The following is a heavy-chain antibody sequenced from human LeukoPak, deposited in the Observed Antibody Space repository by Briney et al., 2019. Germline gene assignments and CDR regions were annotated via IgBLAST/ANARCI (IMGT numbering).Heavy chain of an antibody. CDR2: ISGSGGST. D-gene: IGHD2-2*01. CDR3: AKESRYQLLRGMVDY. CDR1: GFTFSSYA. J-gene: IGHJ4*02. Sequence: GGSLRLSCAASGFTFSSYAMSWVRQAPGKGLEWVSAISGSGGSTYYADSVKGRFTISRDNSMNTLYLQMNSLRAEDTAVYYCAKESRYQLLRGMVDYWGQGTLVTVSS. V-gene: IGHV3-23*01.